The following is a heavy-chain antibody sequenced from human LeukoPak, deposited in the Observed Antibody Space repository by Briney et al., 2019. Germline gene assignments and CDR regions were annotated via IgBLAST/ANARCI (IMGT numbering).Heavy chain of an antibody. CDR2: IYYSGST. CDR3: ARGVVTATSYYYYGMDV. V-gene: IGHV4-59*01. Sequence: SETLSLTCTVSGGSISSYYWSWIRQPPGKGLEWIGYIYYSGSTNYNPSLKSRVTISVDTSKNQFSLKLSSVTAADTAVYYCARGVVTATSYYYYGMDVWGQGTTVTVPS. J-gene: IGHJ6*02. D-gene: IGHD2-21*02. CDR1: GGSISSYY.